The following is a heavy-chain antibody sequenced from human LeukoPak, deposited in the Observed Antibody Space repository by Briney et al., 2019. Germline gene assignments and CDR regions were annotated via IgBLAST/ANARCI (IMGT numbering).Heavy chain of an antibody. V-gene: IGHV1-2*02. CDR3: ARALRPVTTLDY. D-gene: IGHD4-17*01. Sequence: ASVKISCKASGYTFTGYYMHWVRQAPGQGLEWMGWINPNSGGTNYAQKFQGRVTMTRDTSISTAYMELSRLRSDDTAVYYCARALRPVTTLDYWGQGTLVTVSS. J-gene: IGHJ4*02. CDR1: GYTFTGYY. CDR2: INPNSGGT.